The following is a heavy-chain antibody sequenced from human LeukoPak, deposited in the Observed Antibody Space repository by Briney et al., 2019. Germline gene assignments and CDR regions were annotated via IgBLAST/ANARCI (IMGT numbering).Heavy chain of an antibody. CDR3: ARDRGRDFDWLPYNWFDP. D-gene: IGHD3-9*01. V-gene: IGHV3-30-3*01. J-gene: IGHJ5*02. Sequence: PGGSLRLSCAAPGFTFSSYAMCGVRQAPGKGLERVSVILYDGSNKYYADSVKGRFTISRDNSKNTLYLKMNSLRGEDTAVYYCARDRGRDFDWLPYNWFDPWGQGTLVTVSS. CDR2: ILYDGSNK. CDR1: GFTFSSYA.